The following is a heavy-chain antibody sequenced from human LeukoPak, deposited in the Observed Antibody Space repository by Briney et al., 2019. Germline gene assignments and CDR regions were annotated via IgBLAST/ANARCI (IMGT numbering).Heavy chain of an antibody. CDR1: GGSFSGYY. Sequence: SETLSLTCAVYGGSFSGYYWSWIRQPPGKGLERIGEINHSGSTNYKPSLKSRVTISVDTCKNQFSLKLSSVTAADTAVYYCARVIGYSSSWYRRNWFDPWGQGTLATVSS. D-gene: IGHD6-13*01. V-gene: IGHV4-34*01. J-gene: IGHJ5*02. CDR3: ARVIGYSSSWYRRNWFDP. CDR2: INHSGST.